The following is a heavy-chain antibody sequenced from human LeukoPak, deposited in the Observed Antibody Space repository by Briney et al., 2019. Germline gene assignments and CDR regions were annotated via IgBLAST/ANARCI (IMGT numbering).Heavy chain of an antibody. J-gene: IGHJ6*03. V-gene: IGHV3-53*01. CDR1: GFTASSNY. CDR2: IHSGGST. CDR3: AREMATMDRFGYYYYYMDV. D-gene: IGHD5-24*01. Sequence: PGGSLRLSCAASGFTASSNYMSWVRQAPGKGLEWVSGIHSGGSTYYAESVKGRFTISRDNSKNTLYLQMNSLRAEDTAVYYCAREMATMDRFGYYYYYMDVWGKGTTVTVSS.